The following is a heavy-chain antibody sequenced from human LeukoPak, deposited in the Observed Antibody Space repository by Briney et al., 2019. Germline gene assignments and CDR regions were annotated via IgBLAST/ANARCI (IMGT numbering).Heavy chain of an antibody. D-gene: IGHD5-12*01. CDR1: GFTFSSYD. J-gene: IGHJ4*02. CDR3: ARAAYSGYGSVGVDY. CDR2: IGTAGDT. V-gene: IGHV3-13*01. Sequence: PGGSLRLSCAASGFTFSSYDMHWVRQATGKGLEWVSAIGTAGDTYYPGSVKGRFTISRENAKNSLYLQMNSLRAGDTAVYYCARAAYSGYGSVGVDYWGQGTLVTVSS.